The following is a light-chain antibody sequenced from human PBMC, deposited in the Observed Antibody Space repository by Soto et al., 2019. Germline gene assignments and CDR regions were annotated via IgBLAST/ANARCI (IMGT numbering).Light chain of an antibody. J-gene: IGKJ5*01. CDR2: DAY. CDR3: QQANSFPIT. V-gene: IGKV1-5*01. CDR1: QSISSW. Sequence: DSQMTQSPSTLSASVGYRVTIPCRASQSISSWLAWYQQQPGKAPKLLIFDAYTLETGVPSRFSGSVSGTDFTLTISSLQPDDFATYYCQQANSFPITFGQGTRLEIK.